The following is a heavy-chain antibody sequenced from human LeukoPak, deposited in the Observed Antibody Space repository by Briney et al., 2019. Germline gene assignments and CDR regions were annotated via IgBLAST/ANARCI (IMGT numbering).Heavy chain of an antibody. V-gene: IGHV4-4*02. CDR2: IYHSGST. J-gene: IGHJ4*02. D-gene: IGHD2-15*01. CDR3: ARVLCSGGSCYLGLFDY. CDR1: GGSISSSNW. Sequence: SETLSLTCAVSGGSISSSNWWSWVRQPPGKGLEWIGEIYHSGSTNYNPSLKSRVTISVDKSKNQFSLKLSSVTAADTAVYYCARVLCSGGSCYLGLFDYWGQGTLVTVSS.